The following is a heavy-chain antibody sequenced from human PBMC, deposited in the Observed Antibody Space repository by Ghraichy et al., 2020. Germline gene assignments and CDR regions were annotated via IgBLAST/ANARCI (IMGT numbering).Heavy chain of an antibody. D-gene: IGHD1-26*01. V-gene: IGHV6-1*01. J-gene: IGHJ4*02. Sequence: SQNLSLTCVISGDSVSSNTAAWNWIRQSPSRGLEWLGRTYFRSKWYSDFAGSVRGRMTISPDTSKNQFSLQRKSVTPEDAAVYFCARDPAGGGGSYPGAFDSWGQGTLVTVSS. CDR3: ARDPAGGGGSYPGAFDS. CDR2: TYFRSKWYS. CDR1: GDSVSSNTAA.